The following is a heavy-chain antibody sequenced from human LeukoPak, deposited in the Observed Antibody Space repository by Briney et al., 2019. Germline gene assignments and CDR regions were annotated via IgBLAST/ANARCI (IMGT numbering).Heavy chain of an antibody. CDR3: ASHSVAGSVY. J-gene: IGHJ4*02. Sequence: GSLRLSCAASGFTFSNAWMNWVRQPPGKGLEWIGSFSYSGSTYYNPSLRSRVTISIDKSNNLFSLKLNSVTAADTAVYYCASHSVAGSVYWGQGTLVTVSS. CDR2: FSYSGST. V-gene: IGHV4-4*02. D-gene: IGHD6-19*01. CDR1: GFTFSNAW.